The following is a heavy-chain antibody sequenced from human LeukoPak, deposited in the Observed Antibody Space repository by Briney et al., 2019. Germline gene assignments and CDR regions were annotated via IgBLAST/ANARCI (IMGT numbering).Heavy chain of an antibody. CDR2: ISPSGGST. J-gene: IGHJ6*03. Sequence: GASVKVSCKAFGYTFTGYWMHWVRQAPGQGPEWMGVISPSGGSTIYAQKFKGRVTLTRDMSTSTDYLELSSLRSEDTAVYYCARVTAAKVYYYMDVWGKGTTVTVSS. CDR1: GYTFTGYW. D-gene: IGHD6-13*01. V-gene: IGHV1-46*01. CDR3: ARVTAAKVYYYMDV.